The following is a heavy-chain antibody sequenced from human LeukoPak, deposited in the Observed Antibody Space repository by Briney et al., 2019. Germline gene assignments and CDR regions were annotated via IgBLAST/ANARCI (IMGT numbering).Heavy chain of an antibody. CDR2: ISYDGSNK. J-gene: IGHJ3*02. D-gene: IGHD6-6*01. V-gene: IGHV3-30-3*01. CDR3: PVGYSSSSDAFDI. Sequence: PGRSLRLSCAASGFTFSSYALHWVREAPGKGLEWVAVISYDGSNKYYADSVKGRFTISRDNSKNTLYLQMNSLRAEDTAVYYCPVGYSSSSDAFDIWGQGTMVTVSS. CDR1: GFTFSSYA.